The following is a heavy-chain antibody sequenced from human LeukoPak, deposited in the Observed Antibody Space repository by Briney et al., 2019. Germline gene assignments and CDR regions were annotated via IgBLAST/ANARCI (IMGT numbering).Heavy chain of an antibody. V-gene: IGHV3-21*01. J-gene: IGHJ4*02. CDR2: ISSSSSYI. CDR1: GFTFSSYS. CDR3: ARDQPPGSSYGGDY. D-gene: IGHD5-18*01. Sequence: GGSLRLSCAASGFTFSSYSMNWVRQAPGKGLEWVSSISSSSSYIYYADSVKGRFTISRDNAKNSLYLQMNSLRAEDTAVYYRARDQPPGSSYGGDYWGQGTLVTVSS.